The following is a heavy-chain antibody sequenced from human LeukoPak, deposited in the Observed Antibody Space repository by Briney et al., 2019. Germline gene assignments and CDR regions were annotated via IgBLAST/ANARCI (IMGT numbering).Heavy chain of an antibody. CDR2: INHSGST. D-gene: IGHD6-19*01. CDR1: GGSFSGYY. J-gene: IGHJ4*02. Sequence: SETLSLTCAVYGGSFSGYYWSWIRQPPGKGLEWIGEINHSGSTNYNPSLKSRVTISVDTSKNQFSLKLSSVTAADTAVYYCASEEGSGWYIDYWGQGTLVTVSS. V-gene: IGHV4-34*01. CDR3: ASEEGSGWYIDY.